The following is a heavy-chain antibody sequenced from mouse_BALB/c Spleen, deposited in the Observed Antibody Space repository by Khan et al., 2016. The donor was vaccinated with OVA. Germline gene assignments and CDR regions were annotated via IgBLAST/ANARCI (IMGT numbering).Heavy chain of an antibody. J-gene: IGHJ3*01. V-gene: IGHV1S137*01. Sequence: QVQLKESGAELVRPGVSVKISCKGSGYTFTDFAMHWVKQRHAKSLEWIGVISTYYGDTNYNQNFKGKATMTVDKSSSTAYMELARLTSEDSAIYYCARGGGHYRFAYWGQGTLVTVSA. CDR2: ISTYYGDT. D-gene: IGHD2-1*01. CDR3: ARGGGHYRFAY. CDR1: GYTFTDFA.